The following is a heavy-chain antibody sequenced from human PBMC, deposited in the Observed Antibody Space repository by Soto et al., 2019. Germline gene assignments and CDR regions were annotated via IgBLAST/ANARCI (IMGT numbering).Heavy chain of an antibody. V-gene: IGHV1-18*01. Sequence: QVQLVQSGAEVKKPGASVKVSCKASGYTFTSYGISWVRQAPGQGLEWMGWISAYNGNTNYAQKLKGRVTXTTXTSTSTAYMELRSLRSDDTAVYYCASSLLVGYGLEGESDWGQGTLVTVSS. CDR1: GYTFTSYG. J-gene: IGHJ4*02. CDR2: ISAYNGNT. D-gene: IGHD5-18*01. CDR3: ASSLLVGYGLEGESD.